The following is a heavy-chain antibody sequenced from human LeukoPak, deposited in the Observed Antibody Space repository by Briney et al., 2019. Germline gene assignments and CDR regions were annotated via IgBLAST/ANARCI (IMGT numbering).Heavy chain of an antibody. CDR2: INPNSGGT. J-gene: IGHJ4*02. CDR1: GYTFTGYY. Sequence: ASVKVSCKASGYTFTGYYMHWVRQALGQGLEWMGWINPNSGGTNYAQKFQGRVTMTRDTSISTAYMELSRLRSDDTAVYYCARDLYDSSGYYYNYFDYWGQGTLVTVSS. V-gene: IGHV1-2*02. D-gene: IGHD3-22*01. CDR3: ARDLYDSSGYYYNYFDY.